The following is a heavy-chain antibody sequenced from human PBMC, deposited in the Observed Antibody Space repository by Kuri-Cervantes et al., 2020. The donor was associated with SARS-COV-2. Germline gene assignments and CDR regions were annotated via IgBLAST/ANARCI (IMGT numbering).Heavy chain of an antibody. CDR1: GFTFSSYS. Sequence: GESLKISCAASGFTFSSYSMNWVRQAPGKGLEWVSSISSSSSYIYYADSVKGRFTISRGNAKNSLYLQMNSLRAEDTAVYYCAISTIFGVVRLYYYYGMDVWGQGTTVTVSS. V-gene: IGHV3-21*01. D-gene: IGHD3-3*01. CDR3: AISTIFGVVRLYYYYGMDV. J-gene: IGHJ6*02. CDR2: ISSSSSYI.